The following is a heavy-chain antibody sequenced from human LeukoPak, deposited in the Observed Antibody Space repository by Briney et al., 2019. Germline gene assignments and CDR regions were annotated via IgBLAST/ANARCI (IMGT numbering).Heavy chain of an antibody. V-gene: IGHV3-20*04. J-gene: IGHJ3*02. D-gene: IGHD6-13*01. CDR3: TRVRRSSSWYYDAFDI. Sequence: GSLRLSCAASGSTFDDYGMSWVRQAPGKGLEWVSGINWNGGSTVYADSVKGRFTISRDNAKNSLYLQMNSLRAEDTALYYCTRVRRSSSWYYDAFDIWGQGTMVTVSS. CDR1: GSTFDDYG. CDR2: INWNGGST.